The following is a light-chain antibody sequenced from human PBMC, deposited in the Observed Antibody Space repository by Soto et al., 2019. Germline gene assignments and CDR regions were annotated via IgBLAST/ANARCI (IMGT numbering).Light chain of an antibody. CDR1: QNIYIW. Sequence: DLQMTQSPSTLSASVGDRVTITCRASQNIYIWLAWYQKKPGKAPNLLIYKASTLQSGVPSRFSGNGSGTEFTLTITSLQPDDSATYYSQQYNGLPTWTFGQGTKVDIK. V-gene: IGKV1-5*03. CDR3: QQYNGLPTWT. J-gene: IGKJ1*01. CDR2: KAS.